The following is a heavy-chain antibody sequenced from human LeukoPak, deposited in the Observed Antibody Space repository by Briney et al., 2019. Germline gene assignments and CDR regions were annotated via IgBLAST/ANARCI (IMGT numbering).Heavy chain of an antibody. Sequence: PSETLSLTCTVSGGSISSAGYYWNWIRQHPTEGLEWIGHIYYTGRTTYNPSAKSRVTISADTSKNQFSLKLNSVTAADTAVYFCASAPLGNSFGYMAYWGQGALVTVSS. CDR3: ASAPLGNSFGYMAY. V-gene: IGHV4-31*03. CDR2: IYYTGRT. CDR1: GGSISSAGYY. J-gene: IGHJ4*02. D-gene: IGHD5-18*01.